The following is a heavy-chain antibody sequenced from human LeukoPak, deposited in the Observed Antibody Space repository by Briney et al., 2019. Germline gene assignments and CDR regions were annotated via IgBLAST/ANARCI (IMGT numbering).Heavy chain of an antibody. Sequence: GSLRLSCAASGFTFSSYWMSWLRQPPGKGLEWIGYIYYSGSTNYNPSLKSRVTISVDTSKNQFSLKLSSVTAADTAVYYCARSSYDFWSGPVSSYYYYGMDVWGQGTTVTVSS. CDR1: GFTFSSYW. V-gene: IGHV4-59*01. J-gene: IGHJ6*02. CDR2: IYYSGST. D-gene: IGHD3-3*01. CDR3: ARSSYDFWSGPVSSYYYYGMDV.